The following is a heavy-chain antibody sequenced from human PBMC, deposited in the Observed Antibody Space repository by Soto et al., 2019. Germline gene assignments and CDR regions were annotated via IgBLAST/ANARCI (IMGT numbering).Heavy chain of an antibody. CDR3: AREVNSSPARGPNWFDP. CDR2: TYHSGTT. Sequence: QVQLQESGPGLVQPSGTLSLTCAVSGDSINNSHWWSWVRQTPGKGLEWIGETYHSGTTNYNPSHKPRVTISIDKSKNQFSLKMTSVTAADTAVYYCAREVNSSPARGPNWFDPWGQGTLVTVSS. D-gene: IGHD6-13*01. J-gene: IGHJ5*02. V-gene: IGHV4-4*02. CDR1: GDSINNSHW.